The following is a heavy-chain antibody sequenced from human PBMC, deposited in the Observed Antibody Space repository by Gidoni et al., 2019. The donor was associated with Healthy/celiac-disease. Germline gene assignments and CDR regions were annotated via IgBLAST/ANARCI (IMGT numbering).Heavy chain of an antibody. CDR1: GFTFDYYA. V-gene: IGHV3-9*01. CDR2: ISWNSGSR. D-gene: IGHD2-2*01. CDR3: AKDIAAAMYYFDY. J-gene: IGHJ4*02. Sequence: EVQLVASGGGLVQPGRSLRLSCAASGFTFDYYAMHWVRQAPGKGLEWVSGISWNSGSRGYADSVKGRFTISRDNAKNSLYLQMNSLRAEDTALYYWAKDIAAAMYYFDYWGQGTLVTVSS.